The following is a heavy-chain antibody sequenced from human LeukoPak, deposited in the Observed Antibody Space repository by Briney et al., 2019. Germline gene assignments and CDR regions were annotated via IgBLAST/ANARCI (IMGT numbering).Heavy chain of an antibody. D-gene: IGHD2-2*01. J-gene: IGHJ4*02. CDR3: ARGSLGPAARGNYFDY. CDR1: GGSFSGTY. V-gene: IGHV4-34*01. Sequence: SETLSLTCAVYGGSFSGTYGSWIRQPPGKGRNWIGEINHSGSTNSNPSLKSRVTISVDTSKNQFSLKLSSVTAADTAVYYCARGSLGPAARGNYFDYWGQGTLVTVSS. CDR2: INHSGST.